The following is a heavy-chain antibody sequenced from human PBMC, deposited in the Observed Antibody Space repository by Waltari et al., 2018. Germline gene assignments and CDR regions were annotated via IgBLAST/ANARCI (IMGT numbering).Heavy chain of an antibody. D-gene: IGHD6-19*01. V-gene: IGHV4-34*01. Sequence: QVPLPQGGAGLLKPSATLSPACAVNGGAFGGDYWRWTRQPHGEGLEWIGEINHSGSTNYNPSLKSRVTISVDTSKNQFSLKLSSVTAADTAVYYCARAGGHHLAVAGNAQEFDYWGQGTLVTVSS. J-gene: IGHJ4*02. CDR2: INHSGST. CDR3: ARAGGHHLAVAGNAQEFDY. CDR1: GGAFGGDY.